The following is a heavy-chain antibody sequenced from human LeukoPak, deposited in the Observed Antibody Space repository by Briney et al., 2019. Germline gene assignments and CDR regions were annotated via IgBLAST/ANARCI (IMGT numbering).Heavy chain of an antibody. D-gene: IGHD3-3*01. CDR1: GGSISSSSYY. V-gene: IGHV4-39*01. CDR2: IYYSGST. J-gene: IGHJ5*02. CDR3: ARLGITIFGPFDP. Sequence: PSETLSLTCTVSGGSISSSSYYWGWIRQPPGKGLEWIGSIYYSGSTYYNPSLKSRVTISVDTSKNQFSLKLSSVTAADTAVYYCARLGITIFGPFDPWGQGTLVTVSS.